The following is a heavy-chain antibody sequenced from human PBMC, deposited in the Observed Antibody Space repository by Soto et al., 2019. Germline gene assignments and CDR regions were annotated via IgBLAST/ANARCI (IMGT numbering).Heavy chain of an antibody. CDR2: IYWAGDK. V-gene: IGHV2-5*02. D-gene: IGHD3-3*01. Sequence: QINLIESGPTLVKPTQTLTLTCTFSGFSLSTSGAAVGWVRQPPGRALEGLALIYWAGDKRYNASLGNRLTITKDTSINQVVLTLTNVDPADTATYYCAHRGTMTIFGLIIDNGIWFDPWGQGTRVIVSS. CDR1: GFSLSTSGAA. J-gene: IGHJ5*02. CDR3: AHRGTMTIFGLIIDNGIWFDP.